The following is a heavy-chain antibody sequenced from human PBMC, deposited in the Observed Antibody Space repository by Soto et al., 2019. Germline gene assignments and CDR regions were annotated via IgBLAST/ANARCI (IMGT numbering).Heavy chain of an antibody. CDR1: GGSISSYY. D-gene: IGHD6-19*01. CDR3: ARDPLIVVAGKLFDY. V-gene: IGHV4-4*07. J-gene: IGHJ4*02. Sequence: QVQLQESGPGLVKPSETLSLTCTVSGGSISSYYWSWIRQPAVKGMEWIGRIYTSGSTNYNPSLKSRVPLSVDTSKNQFALKLSSVTAADTAVYSCARDPLIVVAGKLFDYWGRGTLVSVSS. CDR2: IYTSGST.